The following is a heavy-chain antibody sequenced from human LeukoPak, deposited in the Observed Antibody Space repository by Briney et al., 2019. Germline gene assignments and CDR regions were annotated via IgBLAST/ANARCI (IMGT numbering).Heavy chain of an antibody. V-gene: IGHV4-39*01. J-gene: IGHJ6*03. CDR1: GGSISSSSYY. CDR2: IYYSGST. Sequence: SETLSLTCTVSGGSISSSSYYWGWIRQPPGKGLEWIGSIYYSGSTYYNPSLKSRVTISVDTSKNQFSPKLSSVTAADTAVYYCARPAASSTSSSVYYYYMDVWGKGTTVTVSS. CDR3: ARPAASSTSSSVYYYYMDV. D-gene: IGHD2-2*01.